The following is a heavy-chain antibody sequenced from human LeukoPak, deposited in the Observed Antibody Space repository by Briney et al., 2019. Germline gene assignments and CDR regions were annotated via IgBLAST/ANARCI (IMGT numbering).Heavy chain of an antibody. CDR3: ARPRHLLVFGP. CDR2: VSDSGST. J-gene: IGHJ5*02. V-gene: IGHV4-59*01. Sequence: PSETLSLTCSVSRGSIGGFYWGWVRQPPGKGLEWIGYVSDSGSTNYNSSLRSRVTISRDTSTNQLSMKLSSVTTADTAVYYCARPRHLLVFGPWGQGDLVTVSS. D-gene: IGHD6-13*01. CDR1: RGSIGGFY.